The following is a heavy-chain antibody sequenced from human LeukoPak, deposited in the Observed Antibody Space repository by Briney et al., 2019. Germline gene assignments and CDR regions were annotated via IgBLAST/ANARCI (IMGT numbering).Heavy chain of an antibody. D-gene: IGHD2-15*01. J-gene: IGHJ4*02. Sequence: SETLSLTCTVSGGSISSSSYYWGWIRQPPGKGLEWIGSIYYSGSTYNNPPLKSRVTISVDTSENQFSLKLSSVTAADTAVYYCARHDVGCSGGSCYLYYFDYWGQGTLVTVSS. CDR1: GGSISSSSYY. V-gene: IGHV4-39*01. CDR2: IYYSGST. CDR3: ARHDVGCSGGSCYLYYFDY.